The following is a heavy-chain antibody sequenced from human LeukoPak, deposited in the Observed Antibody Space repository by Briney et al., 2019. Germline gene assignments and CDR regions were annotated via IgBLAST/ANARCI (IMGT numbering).Heavy chain of an antibody. CDR2: IYHGGST. V-gene: IGHV4-30-2*01. J-gene: IGHJ4*02. Sequence: SETLSLTCTVSGGSISSGGYYWSWIRQPPGKGLEWIGYIYHGGSTYYNPSLKSRVTISVDRSKNQFSLKLSSVTAADTAVYYCAGDEYCGGDCPGLFDYWGQGTLVTVSS. D-gene: IGHD2-21*01. CDR1: GGSISSGGYY. CDR3: AGDEYCGGDCPGLFDY.